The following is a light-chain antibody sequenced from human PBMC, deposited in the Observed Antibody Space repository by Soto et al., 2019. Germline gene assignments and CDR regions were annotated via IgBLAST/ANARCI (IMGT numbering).Light chain of an antibody. CDR1: QSVSSY. J-gene: IGKJ5*01. Sequence: EIVLTQSPAALSLSPGERATLSCRASQSVSSYLAWYQQKPGQAPRLLIYDASNRAPGIPTRFSGSGSGTYVTLTISSLEPEDFAVYYCQQRANWPRITFGQGTRLEIK. CDR2: DAS. V-gene: IGKV3-11*01. CDR3: QQRANWPRIT.